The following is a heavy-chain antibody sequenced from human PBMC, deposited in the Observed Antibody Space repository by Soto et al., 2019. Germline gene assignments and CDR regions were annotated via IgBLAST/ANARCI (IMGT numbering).Heavy chain of an antibody. CDR1: GGSFSGYY. Sequence: QVQLQQWGAGLLKPSETLSLTCAVYGGSFSGYYWSWNRQPPGKGLEWIGEINHSGSTNYNPSLKSRVTISVDTSKNQFSLKLSSVTAADTAVYYCARGGDVGNDYWGQGTLVTVSS. D-gene: IGHD1-26*01. CDR3: ARGGDVGNDY. J-gene: IGHJ4*02. CDR2: INHSGST. V-gene: IGHV4-34*01.